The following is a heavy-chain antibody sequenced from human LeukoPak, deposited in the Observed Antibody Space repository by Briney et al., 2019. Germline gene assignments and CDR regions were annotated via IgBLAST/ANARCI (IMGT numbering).Heavy chain of an antibody. J-gene: IGHJ4*02. CDR2: ISGSGGST. D-gene: IGHD3-10*01. Sequence: GGSLRLSCAASGFTFSSCAMSWVRQAPGKGLEWVSAISGSGGSTYYADSVKGRFTISRDNSKNTLYLQMNSLRAEDTAVYYCATSTASFGEPHFDYWGQGTLVTVSS. V-gene: IGHV3-23*01. CDR3: ATSTASFGEPHFDY. CDR1: GFTFSSCA.